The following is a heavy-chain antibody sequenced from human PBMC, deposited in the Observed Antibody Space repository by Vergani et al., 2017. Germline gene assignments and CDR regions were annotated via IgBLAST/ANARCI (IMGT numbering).Heavy chain of an antibody. J-gene: IGHJ4*02. D-gene: IGHD3-10*01. CDR1: GFTFSSYA. CDR3: AKDSPSLWFGVSYFDY. Sequence: EVQLLESGGGLVQPGGSLRLSCAASGFTFSSYAMSWVRQAPGKGLEWVSAISGSGDNADYADSVQGHFTISRDNSKNTLFLQMHSLRADDTAVYYCAKDSPSLWFGVSYFDYWGQGTMVTVSS. V-gene: IGHV3-23*01. CDR2: ISGSGDNA.